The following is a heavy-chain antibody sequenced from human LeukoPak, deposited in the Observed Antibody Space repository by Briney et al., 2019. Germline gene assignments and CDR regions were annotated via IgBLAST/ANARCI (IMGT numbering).Heavy chain of an antibody. V-gene: IGHV1-2*02. CDR2: INPNGGGT. CDR3: GRWTKAFDP. D-gene: IGHD3/OR15-3a*01. CDR1: GYIFTNHY. J-gene: IGHJ5*02. Sequence: ASVKVSCKTSGYIFTNHYLHWVRQAPGQGLELMGWINPNGGGTNYAQKFQGRVTMTRYTSITTAYMALGGLRSDDTAVYSCGRWTKAFDPWGQGTLITVSS.